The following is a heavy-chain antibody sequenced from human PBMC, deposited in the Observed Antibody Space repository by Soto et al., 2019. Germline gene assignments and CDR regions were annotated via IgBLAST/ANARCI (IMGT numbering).Heavy chain of an antibody. Sequence: QVQLQESGPGLVKPSQTLSLTCTVSGGSISSGGYYWSWIRQHPGKGLEWIGYIYYSGSTYYNPSLKSRVTISVDTSKNQFSLKLSSVTAADTAVYYCARREGIAAAGSPWFDPWGQGTLVTVSS. CDR3: ARREGIAAAGSPWFDP. CDR2: IYYSGST. D-gene: IGHD6-13*01. CDR1: GGSISSGGYY. V-gene: IGHV4-31*03. J-gene: IGHJ5*02.